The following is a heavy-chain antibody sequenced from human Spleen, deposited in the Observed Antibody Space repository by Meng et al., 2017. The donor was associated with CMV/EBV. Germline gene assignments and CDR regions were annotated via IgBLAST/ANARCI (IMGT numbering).Heavy chain of an antibody. CDR1: GGSISSYY. J-gene: IGHJ4*02. Sequence: GSLRLSCTVSGGSISSYYWSWIRQPPGKGLEWIGYIYYSGSTNYNPSLKSRVTISVDTSKNQFSLKLSSVTAADTAVYYCARAKVVAGTFDYWGQGTLVTVSS. D-gene: IGHD6-19*01. CDR2: IYYSGST. V-gene: IGHV4-59*01. CDR3: ARAKVVAGTFDY.